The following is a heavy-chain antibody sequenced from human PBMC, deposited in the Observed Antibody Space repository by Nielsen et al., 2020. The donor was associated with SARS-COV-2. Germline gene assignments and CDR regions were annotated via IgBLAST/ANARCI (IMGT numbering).Heavy chain of an antibody. D-gene: IGHD1-26*01. V-gene: IGHV3-7*01. CDR1: GFNFRGYW. J-gene: IGHJ4*02. CDR2: IKLDGSEK. Sequence: GESLKISCVVSGFNFRGYWMTWVRQAPGKGLEWVGNIKLDGSEKYYVDSVKGRFTISRDNGKNTLYLQMNSLRADDTAVYYCPIGRILGAPDYWGQGTLVTVSS. CDR3: PIGRILGAPDY.